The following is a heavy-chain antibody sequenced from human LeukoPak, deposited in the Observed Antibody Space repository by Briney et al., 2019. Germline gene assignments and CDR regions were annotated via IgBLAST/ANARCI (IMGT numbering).Heavy chain of an antibody. CDR1: GYSISSGYY. Sequence: SETLSLTCTVSGYSISSGYYWGWIRQPPGKGLEWIGSIYRSGSTYYNPSLKSRVTISVDTSKNQFSLKLSSVTAADTAVYYCARGALHNWFDPWGQGTLVTVSS. CDR2: IYRSGST. CDR3: ARGALHNWFDP. J-gene: IGHJ5*02. V-gene: IGHV4-38-2*02.